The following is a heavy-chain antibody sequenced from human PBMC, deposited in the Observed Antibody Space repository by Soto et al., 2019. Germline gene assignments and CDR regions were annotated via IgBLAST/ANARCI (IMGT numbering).Heavy chain of an antibody. CDR2: ISAYNGNT. V-gene: IGHV1-18*04. CDR3: AGVVGHSRGSNWFDP. J-gene: IGHJ5*02. CDR1: GYTFTSYG. D-gene: IGHD2-21*01. Sequence: ASVKVSCKASGYTFTSYGISWVRQAPGQGLEWMGWISAYNGNTNYAQKLQGRVTMTTDTSTSTAYMELRSLRSDDTALYYCAGVVGHSRGSNWFDPWGQGTLVTVSS.